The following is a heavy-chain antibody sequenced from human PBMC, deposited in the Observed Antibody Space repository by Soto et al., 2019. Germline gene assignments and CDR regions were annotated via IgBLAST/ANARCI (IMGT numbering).Heavy chain of an antibody. CDR1: GGSISSGGYY. Sequence: SETLSLTCTVSGGSISSGGYYWSWIRQHPGKGLEWIGYIYYSGSTYYNPSLKSRVTISVDTSKNQFSLKLSSVTAADTAVYYCARVINRYGDPRHFDYWGQGTLVTVSS. CDR2: IYYSGST. J-gene: IGHJ4*02. CDR3: ARVINRYGDPRHFDY. D-gene: IGHD4-17*01. V-gene: IGHV4-31*03.